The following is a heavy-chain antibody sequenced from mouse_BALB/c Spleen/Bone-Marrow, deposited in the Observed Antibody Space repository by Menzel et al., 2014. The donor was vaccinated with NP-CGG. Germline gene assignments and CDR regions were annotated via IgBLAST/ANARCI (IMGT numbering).Heavy chain of an antibody. CDR2: INPSNDTP. CDR3: TRSGYYGYGWYFDV. Sequence: VQVVESGAELVKPGASVKLSCRVSGYTFTNYFLYWVKQRPGQGLEWIGEINPSNDTPNFNEKFKSKATLTVDKPSSTAYMQLSSLTSEDSAVYYCTRSGYYGYGWYFDVWGAGTTVTVSS. V-gene: IGHV1S81*02. D-gene: IGHD1-2*01. J-gene: IGHJ1*01. CDR1: GYTFTNYF.